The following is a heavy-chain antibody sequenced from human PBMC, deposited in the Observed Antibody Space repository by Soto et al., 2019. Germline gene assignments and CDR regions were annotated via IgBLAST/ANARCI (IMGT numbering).Heavy chain of an antibody. D-gene: IGHD3-10*01. CDR2: ISGSGGST. V-gene: IGHV3-23*01. CDR1: GFTFSSYA. J-gene: IGHJ4*02. Sequence: EVQLLESGGGLVQPGGSLRLSCAASGFTFSSYAMSWVRQAPGKGLEWVSAISGSGGSTYYADSVKGRFTISRDNSKNTLYLQMNSLRAEDTAVYYCAKDSMVRGVIKGPFDYWGQGTLVTVSS. CDR3: AKDSMVRGVIKGPFDY.